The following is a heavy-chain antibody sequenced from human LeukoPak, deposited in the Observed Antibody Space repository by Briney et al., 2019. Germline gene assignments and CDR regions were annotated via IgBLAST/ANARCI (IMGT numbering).Heavy chain of an antibody. CDR2: IYYSGST. CDR3: ARGRGSYGPYYFDY. CDR1: GGSISSYY. J-gene: IGHJ4*02. V-gene: IGHV4-59*01. D-gene: IGHD1-26*01. Sequence: SETLSLTCTVSGGSISSYYWSWIRQPPGKGLEWIGYIYYSGSTNYNPSLKSRVTISLDMSKNRFSLKLTSVTAADTAVYYCARGRGSYGPYYFDYWGQGTLVTVSS.